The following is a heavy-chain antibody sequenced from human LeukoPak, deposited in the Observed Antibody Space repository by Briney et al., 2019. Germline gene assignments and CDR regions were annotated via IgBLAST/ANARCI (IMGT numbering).Heavy chain of an antibody. CDR3: ARRRGYSYGPVYYFDY. CDR2: IYPGDSDT. Sequence: GESLKISCKGSGYSFTSYWIGWVRQMPGKGLEWMGIIYPGDSDTRYSPSFQGQVTISADKSISTAYPQWSSLKASDTAMYYCARRRGYSYGPVYYFDYWGQGTLVTVSS. CDR1: GYSFTSYW. V-gene: IGHV5-51*01. D-gene: IGHD5-18*01. J-gene: IGHJ4*02.